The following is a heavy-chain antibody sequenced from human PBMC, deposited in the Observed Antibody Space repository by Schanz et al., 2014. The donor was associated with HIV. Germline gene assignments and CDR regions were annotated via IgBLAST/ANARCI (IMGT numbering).Heavy chain of an antibody. Sequence: QVQLVQSGAEVTKPGSSVKVFCRASGGTFINYAFSWVRQAPGQGLEWMGGIIPLFGTSNYAQKFQGRATITADESTSTAYMELSSLRSEDTAVYYCARDSPVAAGTLDYWGQGTLVTVSP. V-gene: IGHV1-69*01. D-gene: IGHD6-13*01. CDR3: ARDSPVAAGTLDY. CDR2: IIPLFGTS. CDR1: GGTFINYA. J-gene: IGHJ4*02.